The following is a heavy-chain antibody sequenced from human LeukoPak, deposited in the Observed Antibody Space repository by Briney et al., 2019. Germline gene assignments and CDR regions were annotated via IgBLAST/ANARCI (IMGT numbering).Heavy chain of an antibody. CDR1: GFTVSSNY. J-gene: IGHJ4*02. CDR3: AKDLGGAMIVVV. V-gene: IGHV3-53*01. CDR2: IYSGGST. D-gene: IGHD3-22*01. Sequence: GGSLRLSCAASGFTVSSNYMSWVRQAPGKGLEWVSVIYSGGSTYYADSVKGRFTISRDNSKNTLYLQMNSLRAEDTAIYYCAKDLGGAMIVVVGGQGTLVTASS.